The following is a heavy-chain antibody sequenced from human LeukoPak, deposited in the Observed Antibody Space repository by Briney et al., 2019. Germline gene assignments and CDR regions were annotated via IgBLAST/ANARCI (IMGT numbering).Heavy chain of an antibody. CDR3: ATAPILRGEGGEHYKYGMDV. V-gene: IGHV4-30-2*01. J-gene: IGHJ6*02. CDR1: GGSISSGGYS. CDR2: IYHNGTP. Sequence: SETLSLTCAVSGGSISSGGYSWSWIRQPPGKGLEWIGEIYHNGTPNYNPSLKSRVTISADTFKNHFSLKLTSVTAADTAVYYCATAPILRGEGGEHYKYGMDVWGQGTTVIVSS. D-gene: IGHD2-2*02.